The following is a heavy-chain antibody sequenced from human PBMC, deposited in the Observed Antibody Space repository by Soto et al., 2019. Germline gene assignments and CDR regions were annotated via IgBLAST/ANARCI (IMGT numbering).Heavy chain of an antibody. V-gene: IGHV1-18*01. J-gene: IGHJ4*02. CDR3: ATRSPASDY. CDR2: ITTDKGKT. CDR1: GYTFTTYG. Sequence: GPEVKKPGASVKVSCKTSGYTFTTYGISWVRQAPGQGLEWMGWITTDKGKTTYAQKFQGRVTMTTDTSTSTAYMELRSLRSDDTAVYYCATRSPASDYWGQGTLVTVSS.